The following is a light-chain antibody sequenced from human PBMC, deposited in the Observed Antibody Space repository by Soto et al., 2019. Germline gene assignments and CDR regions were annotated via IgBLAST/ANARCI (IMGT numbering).Light chain of an antibody. CDR3: QQRSNWPT. V-gene: IGKV3-11*01. CDR2: DAS. CDR1: QSVSSY. J-gene: IGKJ1*01. Sequence: DIVLTQSPATLSLSPGDRATISCRASQSVSSYLAWYQRKPGQAPRLLIYDASNRATGIPARFSGSGSGTDFTLTISSLESEDFAVYYCQQRSNWPTFGQGTKVDIK.